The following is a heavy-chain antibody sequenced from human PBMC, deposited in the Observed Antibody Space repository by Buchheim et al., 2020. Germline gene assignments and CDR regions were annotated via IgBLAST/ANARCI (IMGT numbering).Heavy chain of an antibody. Sequence: QVQLQESGPGLVKPSETLSLTCTVSGGSISSYYWSWIRQPPGKGLEWIGYIYYSGSTNYNPSLKSRVTISVDTSKNQFSLKLSSVTAADTAVYYCARESVGYCSSTSCYRNFDYWGQGTL. CDR3: ARESVGYCSSTSCYRNFDY. V-gene: IGHV4-59*01. CDR2: IYYSGST. CDR1: GGSISSYY. D-gene: IGHD2-2*01. J-gene: IGHJ4*02.